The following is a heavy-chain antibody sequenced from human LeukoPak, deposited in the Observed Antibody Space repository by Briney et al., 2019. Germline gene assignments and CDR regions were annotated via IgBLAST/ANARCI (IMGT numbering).Heavy chain of an antibody. D-gene: IGHD2-2*01. CDR2: INSDGSST. CDR1: GFTFSPYW. CDR3: ARPRSASCSSTSCSHYYFDY. V-gene: IGHV3-74*01. Sequence: GGSLRLSCAASGFTFSPYWLHWVRQAPGKGLVWVSRINSDGSSTSYADSVKGRFIISRDNAENTLYLQMNSLRAEDTGVYYCARPRSASCSSTSCSHYYFDYWGQGTLVTVSS. J-gene: IGHJ4*02.